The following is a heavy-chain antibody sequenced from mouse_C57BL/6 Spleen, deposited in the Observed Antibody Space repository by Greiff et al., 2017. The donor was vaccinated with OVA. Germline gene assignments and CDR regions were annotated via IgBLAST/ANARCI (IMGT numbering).Heavy chain of an antibody. CDR2: FYPGSGSI. CDR1: GYTFTEYT. V-gene: IGHV1-62-2*01. J-gene: IGHJ2*01. Sequence: VKLMESGAELVKPGASVKLSCKASGYTFTEYTIHWVKQRSGQGLEWIGWFYPGSGSIKYNEKFKDKATLTADKSSNTVYMELSRLTSEDSAVYFCARHEGSGGYFDDWGQGTTLTVSS. D-gene: IGHD4-1*01. CDR3: ARHEGSGGYFDD.